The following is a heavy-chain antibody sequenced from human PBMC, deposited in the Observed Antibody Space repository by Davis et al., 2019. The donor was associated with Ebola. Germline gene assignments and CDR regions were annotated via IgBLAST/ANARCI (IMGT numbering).Heavy chain of an antibody. D-gene: IGHD3-16*01. J-gene: IGHJ4*02. V-gene: IGHV3-15*01. CDR2: ITNKAAGGTT. Sequence: GESLKISCVASGFTFTNAWMSWVRQAPGKGLEWVGRITNKAAGGTTDYAAPVTGRFSISTDDSKNTLYLQMNSLKTEDTAVYYCTTVTWRGEFDNWGQGILVTVSS. CDR1: GFTFTNAW. CDR3: TTVTWRGEFDN.